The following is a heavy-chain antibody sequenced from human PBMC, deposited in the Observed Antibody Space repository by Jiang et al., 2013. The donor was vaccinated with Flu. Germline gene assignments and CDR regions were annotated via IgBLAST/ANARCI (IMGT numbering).Heavy chain of an antibody. J-gene: IGHJ4*02. CDR3: AREGVGRSFDY. Sequence: SGAEVKKPGASVKVSCKASGYTFTSYAMDWVRQAPDKGLSGWDGSTLAMVTQNIHRSSRGRVTITRDTSASTAYMELSSLKSEDTAVYYCAREGVGRSFDYWGQGTLVTVSS. D-gene: IGHD2-15*01. CDR2: STLAMVT. CDR1: GYTFTSYA. V-gene: IGHV1-3*01.